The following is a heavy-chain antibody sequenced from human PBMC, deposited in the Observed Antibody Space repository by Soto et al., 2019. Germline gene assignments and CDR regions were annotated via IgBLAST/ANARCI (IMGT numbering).Heavy chain of an antibody. CDR2: ITPGGGTT. CDR3: AKDRGGEFTSSRYFYY. CDR1: GFGFSSYA. V-gene: IGHV3-23*01. J-gene: IGHJ4*02. D-gene: IGHD3-16*01. Sequence: EMQLLVSGGGLAQPGGSLRLSCAASGFGFSSYAMSWVRQAPGKGLEWVSGITPGGGTTNYADSVKGRFTISRDNSNNTLYLETNSLRVEDTAIYYCAKDRGGEFTSSRYFYYWGQGTLVTVSS.